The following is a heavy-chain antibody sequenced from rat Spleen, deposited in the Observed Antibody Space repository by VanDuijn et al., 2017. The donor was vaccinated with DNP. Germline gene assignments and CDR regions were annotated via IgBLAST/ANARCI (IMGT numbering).Heavy chain of an antibody. CDR3: AXXXLPXXXFXX. Sequence: QIQLQQSGAELAKPGSSVKISCTASGYTFTSYYIGWIKQTTGQGLEYIGYINPGSGGTNYNEKFRGKATLTVDTSSNTAFMQLSSLTPDDSAVHNCAXXXLPXXXFXXXGPGTMXXVSS. D-gene: IGHD1-4*01. V-gene: IGHV1-43*01. J-gene: IGHJ1*01. CDR1: GYTFTSYY. CDR2: INPGSGGT.